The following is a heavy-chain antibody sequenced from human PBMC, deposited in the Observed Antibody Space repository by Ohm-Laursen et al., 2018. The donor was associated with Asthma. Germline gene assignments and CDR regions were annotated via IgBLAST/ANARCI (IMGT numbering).Heavy chain of an antibody. D-gene: IGHD3-16*01. J-gene: IGHJ4*02. CDR1: GFTFSNYN. CDR3: AAWGPRIY. V-gene: IGHV3-48*01. Sequence: GSLRLSCTASGFTFSNYNMIWVRQAPGKGLDWVSSITTGSGTIYYADSVRGRFTVSTDRVTNSLYLQINSLRPEDTAVYYCAAWGPRIYWGQGPLVTASS. CDR2: ITTGSGTI.